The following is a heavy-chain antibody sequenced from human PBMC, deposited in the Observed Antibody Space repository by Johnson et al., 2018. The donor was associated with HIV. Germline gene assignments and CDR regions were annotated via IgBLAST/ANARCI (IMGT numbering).Heavy chain of an antibody. CDR2: IRYDGSNK. D-gene: IGHD3-9*01. CDR3: ARDGRDLVTRGSFDV. J-gene: IGHJ3*01. Sequence: QVQLVESGGGVVQPGGSLRLSCAASGFTFSSYGMHWVRQAPGKGLEWVAFIRYDGSNKYYVDSVKARFTISRDDARNTLYLQMNSLRVEDTALYYCARDGRDLVTRGSFDVWGQGTMVTVSS. CDR1: GFTFSSYG. V-gene: IGHV3-30*02.